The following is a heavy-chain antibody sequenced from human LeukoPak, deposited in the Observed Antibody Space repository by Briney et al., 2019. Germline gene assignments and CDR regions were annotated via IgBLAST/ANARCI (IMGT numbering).Heavy chain of an antibody. D-gene: IGHD5-12*01. CDR3: ARGVVATIRPYNWFDP. CDR1: DGSISSATYY. Sequence: SETLSLTCTVSDGSISSATYYWGWIRQSPNKGLEWIGSSFYTGSTYYSPSLKSRVTISVDTSENQLSLKLRSVTAADTAVYYCARGVVATIRPYNWFDPWGQRTLVSVSS. V-gene: IGHV4-39*07. J-gene: IGHJ5*02. CDR2: SFYTGST.